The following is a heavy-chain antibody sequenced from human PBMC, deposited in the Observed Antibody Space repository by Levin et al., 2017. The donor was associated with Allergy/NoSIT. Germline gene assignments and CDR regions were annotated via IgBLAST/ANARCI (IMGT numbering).Heavy chain of an antibody. V-gene: IGHV3-48*01. CDR2: ISSSSSTI. D-gene: IGHD3-10*01. Sequence: PGESLKISCAASGFTFSSYSMNWVRQAPGKGLEWVSYISSSSSTIYYADSVKGRFTISRDNAKNSLYLQMNSLRAEDTAVYYCARASYYYGSGSSHYYGMDVWGQGTTVTVSS. CDR1: GFTFSSYS. J-gene: IGHJ6*02. CDR3: ARASYYYGSGSSHYYGMDV.